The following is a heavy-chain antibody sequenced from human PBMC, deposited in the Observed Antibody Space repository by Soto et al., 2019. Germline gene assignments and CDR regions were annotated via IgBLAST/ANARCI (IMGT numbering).Heavy chain of an antibody. V-gene: IGHV6-1*01. CDR2: TYYRSKWYN. D-gene: IGHD6-19*01. CDR3: AREITYSSGWSIFNYYYYGMDV. J-gene: IGHJ6*01. CDR1: GDSVSSNSAA. Sequence: PSQTLSLTCAISGDSVSSNSAAWNWIRQSPSRGLEWLGRTYYRSKWYNDYAVSVKSRITINPDTSKNQFSLQLNSVTPEDTAVYYCAREITYSSGWSIFNYYYYGMDVWGQGTTVTVSS.